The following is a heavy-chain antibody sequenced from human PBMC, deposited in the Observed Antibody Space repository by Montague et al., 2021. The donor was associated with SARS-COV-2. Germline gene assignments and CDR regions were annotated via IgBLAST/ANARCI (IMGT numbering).Heavy chain of an antibody. CDR2: HYNSGST. J-gene: IGHJ4*02. Sequence: SETLSLTCTVSGDSISRYYWGWIRQPPGKGLEWMGYHYNSGSTNYSPTLKSRITISVDTSENQFSLRLFSVTAADTAVYYCARDLPGDSDWYYFDYWGQGALVTVSS. CDR1: GDSISRYY. CDR3: ARDLPGDSDWYYFDY. V-gene: IGHV4-59*01. D-gene: IGHD6-19*01.